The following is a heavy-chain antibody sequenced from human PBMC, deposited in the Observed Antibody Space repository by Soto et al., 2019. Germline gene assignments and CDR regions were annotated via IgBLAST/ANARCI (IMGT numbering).Heavy chain of an antibody. J-gene: IGHJ4*02. Sequence: ASVKVSCKASGYTFTNYAIHWVRQAPGQTLEWMGWINPGSGNTKSSQTFQDRVTITRDTSASTVYMDLSSLRSEDTAVYYCARVTTIFGVAYAGPFDSWGQGTLVTVSS. D-gene: IGHD3-3*01. CDR1: GYTFTNYA. V-gene: IGHV1-3*01. CDR2: INPGSGNT. CDR3: ARVTTIFGVAYAGPFDS.